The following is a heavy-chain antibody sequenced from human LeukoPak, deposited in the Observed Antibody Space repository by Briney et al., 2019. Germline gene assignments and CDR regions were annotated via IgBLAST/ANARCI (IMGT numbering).Heavy chain of an antibody. CDR3: AELGITMIGGV. Sequence: PGGSLRLSCVASEFSFSSYWMSWVRKAPGKGLEWVSYISSSGSTIYYADSVQGRFTISRDNAKNSLYLQMNSLRAEDTAVYYCAELGITMIGGVWGKGTTVTISS. J-gene: IGHJ6*04. D-gene: IGHD3-10*02. CDR1: EFSFSSYW. V-gene: IGHV3-48*04. CDR2: ISSSGSTI.